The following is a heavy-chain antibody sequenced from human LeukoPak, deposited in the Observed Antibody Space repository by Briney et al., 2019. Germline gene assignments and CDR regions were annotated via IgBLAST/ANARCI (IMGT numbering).Heavy chain of an antibody. V-gene: IGHV3-30*02. CDR1: GFSFNIYG. CDR2: IRYDEIDK. Sequence: GGSLRLSCVASGFSFNIYGMHWVRQAPGKELEWVAFIRYDEIDKYYADSVKGRFTISRDDSKNTLYLQMSSLRGEDTAVYYCAKSRTAYHFESPFFDSWGQGTLVTVSS. CDR3: AKSRTAYHFESPFFDS. D-gene: IGHD3-9*01. J-gene: IGHJ4*02.